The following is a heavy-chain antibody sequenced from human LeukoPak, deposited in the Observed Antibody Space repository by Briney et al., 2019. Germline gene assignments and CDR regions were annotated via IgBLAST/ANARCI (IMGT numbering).Heavy chain of an antibody. D-gene: IGHD3-22*01. V-gene: IGHV4-38-2*02. J-gene: IGHJ4*02. CDR3: ARRHYYDISYFDY. Sequence: SETLSLTCTVSGYSISSGYYWGWIRQSPGKGLEWIGSIYHSGRTYYNPSLKSRLAISLDTSKNQFSLKLSSVTAADTAVYYCARRHYYDISYFDYWGQGTLVTVSS. CDR1: GYSISSGYY. CDR2: IYHSGRT.